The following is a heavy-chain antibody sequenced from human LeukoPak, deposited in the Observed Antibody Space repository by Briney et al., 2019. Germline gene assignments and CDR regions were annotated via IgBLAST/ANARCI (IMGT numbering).Heavy chain of an antibody. Sequence: SETLSLTCTVSGGSISSYYWSWVRQPPGQGLEWIGYIYYSGSTNYNPSPKSRVTISVDTSKNQFSLKLSSVTAADTAVYYCARDQYGSGTNGYWGQGTLVTVSS. D-gene: IGHD3-10*01. V-gene: IGHV4-59*01. J-gene: IGHJ4*02. CDR3: ARDQYGSGTNGY. CDR1: GGSISSYY. CDR2: IYYSGST.